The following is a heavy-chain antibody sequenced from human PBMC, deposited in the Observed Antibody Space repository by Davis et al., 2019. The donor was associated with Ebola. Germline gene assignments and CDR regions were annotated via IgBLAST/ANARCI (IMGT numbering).Heavy chain of an antibody. CDR2: IYYSGST. CDR1: GGSISSYY. V-gene: IGHV4-59*12. D-gene: IGHD3-22*01. Sequence: PSETLSLTCTVSGGSISSYYWSWIRQPPGKGLEWIGYIYYSGSTNYNPSLKSRVTISVDTSKNQFSLQLNSVTPEDTAVYYCARDRSGITMIPSGMDVWGQGTTVTVSS. CDR3: ARDRSGITMIPSGMDV. J-gene: IGHJ6*02.